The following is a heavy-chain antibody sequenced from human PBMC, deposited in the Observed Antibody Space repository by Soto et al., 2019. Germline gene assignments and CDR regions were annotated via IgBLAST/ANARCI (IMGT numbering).Heavy chain of an antibody. CDR2: IYHSGST. D-gene: IGHD3-10*01. J-gene: IGHJ4*02. CDR1: GYSISSGYY. Sequence: SETLSLTCAVSGYSISSGYYWGWIRQPPGKGLEWIGSIYHSGSTYYNPSLKSRVTISVDTSKNQFSLKLSSVTAADTAVYYGARGTARYYGSVTRFAYWGQGTLVTVSS. CDR3: ARGTARYYGSVTRFAY. V-gene: IGHV4-38-2*01.